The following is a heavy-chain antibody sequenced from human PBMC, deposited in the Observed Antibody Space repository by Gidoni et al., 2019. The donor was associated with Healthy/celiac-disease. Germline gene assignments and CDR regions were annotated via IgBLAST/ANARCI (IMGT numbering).Heavy chain of an antibody. Sequence: QVQLQQWGAGLLKPSATLSLTCAVYGGSFSGYDWSWIRQPPGKGLEWIEEINHSGSTNYNPSLKRRVTISVDTSKNQFSLKLSSVTAADTAVYYCARGAFGGVIAFFDYWGQGTLVTVSS. CDR3: ARGAFGGVIAFFDY. J-gene: IGHJ4*02. CDR2: INHSGST. D-gene: IGHD3-16*02. CDR1: GGSFSGYD. V-gene: IGHV4-34*01.